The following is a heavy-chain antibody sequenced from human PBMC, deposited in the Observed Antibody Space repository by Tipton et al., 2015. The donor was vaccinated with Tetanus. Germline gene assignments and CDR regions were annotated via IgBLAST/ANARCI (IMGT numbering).Heavy chain of an antibody. Sequence: QLVQSGAEVKKPGASVKVSCKASGYTFTGYYMHWVRQAPGQGLEWMGWINPNSGGTNYAQKFQGRVTMTRDTSISTAYMELSRLRSDDPAVYYCARDGWGDIVVVPAAPWAFDIWGQGTMVTVSS. CDR3: ARDGWGDIVVVPAAPWAFDI. J-gene: IGHJ3*02. CDR1: GYTFTGYY. D-gene: IGHD2-2*01. V-gene: IGHV1-2*02. CDR2: INPNSGGT.